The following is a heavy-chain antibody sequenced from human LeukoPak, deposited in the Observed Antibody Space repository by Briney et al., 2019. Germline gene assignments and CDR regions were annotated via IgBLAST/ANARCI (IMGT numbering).Heavy chain of an antibody. J-gene: IGHJ4*02. CDR3: ARHSTIEPRPDY. D-gene: IGHD6-6*01. CDR2: IFYSGSTN. Sequence: SSETLSLTCTVSGASISTYYWSWIRQPPVKGLEWIGCIFYSGSTNSGNTNYNPSLKSRVTISVDTSKNQFSLKLSSVTAADTAVYYCARHSTIEPRPDYWGQGTLVTVSS. CDR1: GASISTYY. V-gene: IGHV4-59*08.